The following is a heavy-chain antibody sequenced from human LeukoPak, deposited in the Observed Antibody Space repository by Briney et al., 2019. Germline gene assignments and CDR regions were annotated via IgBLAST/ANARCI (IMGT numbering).Heavy chain of an antibody. CDR2: IYYSGST. CDR3: ARVPTGGNSALYFDY. D-gene: IGHD4-23*01. Sequence: SETLSLTCTVSGDSIGSYYWSWIRQPPGKGLEWIGYIYYSGSTNYNPSLKSRVTISLDTSKNQLSLKLSSVTAADTAVYYCARVPTGGNSALYFDYWGQGTLVTVSS. V-gene: IGHV4-59*01. J-gene: IGHJ4*02. CDR1: GDSIGSYY.